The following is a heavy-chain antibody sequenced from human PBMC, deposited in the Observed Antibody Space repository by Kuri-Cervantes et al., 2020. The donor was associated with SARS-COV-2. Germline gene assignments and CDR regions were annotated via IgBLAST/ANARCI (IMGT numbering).Heavy chain of an antibody. CDR1: GFSFSGYY. CDR3: ARDRRRDDFWSGYPIKFKYYYYGMDV. CDR2: ISSSSYT. D-gene: IGHD3-3*01. Sequence: GGSLTLSCAASGFSFSGYYMSWIRQAPWKGLEWVSYISSSSYTNYADSVKGRFTISRDNAKNSLYLQMNSLRAEDTAVYYCARDRRRDDFWSGYPIKFKYYYYGMDVWGQGTTVTVSS. V-gene: IGHV3-11*06. J-gene: IGHJ6*02.